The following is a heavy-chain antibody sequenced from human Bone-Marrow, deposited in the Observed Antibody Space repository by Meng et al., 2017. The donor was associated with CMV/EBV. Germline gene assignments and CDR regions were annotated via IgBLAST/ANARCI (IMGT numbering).Heavy chain of an antibody. J-gene: IGHJ4*02. CDR2: ISYDGSNK. V-gene: IGHV3-30*14. CDR1: GFTFSSYA. Sequence: GESLKISCAASGFTFSSYAMHWVRQAPGKGLEWVAVISYDGSNKYYADSVKGRFTISRDSSKNTVYLQMNSLRAEDTAVYYCSRGLYTSAWLDYWGQGTLVTVSS. D-gene: IGHD6-19*01. CDR3: SRGLYTSAWLDY.